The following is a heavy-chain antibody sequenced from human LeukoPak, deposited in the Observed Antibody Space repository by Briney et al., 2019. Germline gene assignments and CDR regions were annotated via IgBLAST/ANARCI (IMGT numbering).Heavy chain of an antibody. CDR2: IIPILGIA. CDR3: ARVRTEGATHAGGWFDP. V-gene: IGHV1-69*02. CDR1: GGTFSSYT. D-gene: IGHD1-26*01. J-gene: IGHJ5*02. Sequence: SVRVSCKASGGTFSSYTISWVRQAPGQGLEWMGRIIPILGIAHYAQKFQGRVTITADNSTSTAYMELSSLRSEDTAVYYCARVRTEGATHAGGWFDPWGQETLVTVSS.